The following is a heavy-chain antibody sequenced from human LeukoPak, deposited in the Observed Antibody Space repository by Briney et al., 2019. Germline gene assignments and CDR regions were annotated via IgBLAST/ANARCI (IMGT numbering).Heavy chain of an antibody. Sequence: PSETLSLTCAVYGGSFSGYYWSWIRQPPGKGLEWIGEINHSGSTNYNPSLKSRVTISVDTSKNQFSLKLSSVTAADTAMYYCARESTTVAGTLDYWGQGTLVTVSS. CDR2: INHSGST. V-gene: IGHV4-34*01. J-gene: IGHJ4*02. CDR3: ARESTTVAGTLDY. CDR1: GGSFSGYY. D-gene: IGHD6-19*01.